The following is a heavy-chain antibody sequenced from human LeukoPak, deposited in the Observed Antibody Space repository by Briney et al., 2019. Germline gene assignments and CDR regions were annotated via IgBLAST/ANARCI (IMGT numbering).Heavy chain of an antibody. D-gene: IGHD3-16*01. J-gene: IGHJ4*02. Sequence: PGGSLRLSCAASGLTFSRYWMSWVRQAPGKGLEWVANTKQDGSEKNYVDSVKGRFTISRDNAKNSLYLQMNSLRVEDTAVYYCAREGVMAPYYFDYWGQGTLVTVSS. CDR3: AREGVMAPYYFDY. CDR2: TKQDGSEK. V-gene: IGHV3-7*01. CDR1: GLTFSRYW.